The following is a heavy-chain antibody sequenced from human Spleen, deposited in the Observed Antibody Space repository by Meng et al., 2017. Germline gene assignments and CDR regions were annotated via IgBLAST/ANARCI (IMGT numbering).Heavy chain of an antibody. CDR2: INHSGST. CDR1: GGSFSDYY. Sequence: VQLQPLGPGVLKPSETLSLTCVVSGGSFSDYYWSWIRQPPGKGLEWIGEINHSGSTNYNPSLKSRVTISVDTSKNQFSLKLSSVTAADTAVYYCAREVPRITMLNWFDPWGQGTLVTVSS. J-gene: IGHJ5*02. D-gene: IGHD3-10*01. V-gene: IGHV4-34*01. CDR3: AREVPRITMLNWFDP.